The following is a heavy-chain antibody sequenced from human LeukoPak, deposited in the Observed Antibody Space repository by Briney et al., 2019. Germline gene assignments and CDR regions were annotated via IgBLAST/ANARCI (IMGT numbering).Heavy chain of an antibody. V-gene: IGHV3-43*02. CDR3: AKGTLKNSRNYFDS. J-gene: IGHJ4*02. Sequence: GGSLRLSCAASGFTFDDYAMHWVRQAPGKGLEWVSIIGGDGDKIYYADSVRGRFTISRDNRKNSLYLQMNSLRTEDTALYYCAKGTLKNSRNYFDSWGQGTLVTVSS. CDR2: IGGDGDKI. D-gene: IGHD6-13*01. CDR1: GFTFDDYA.